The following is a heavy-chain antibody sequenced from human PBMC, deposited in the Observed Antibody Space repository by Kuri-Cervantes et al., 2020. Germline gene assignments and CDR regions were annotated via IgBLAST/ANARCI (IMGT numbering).Heavy chain of an antibody. Sequence: ASVKVSCKASGYTFTSYDINWVRQATGQGLEWMGWMNPNSGNTGYAQKFQGRVTMTRNTSTSTAYLELRSLRSEDTAVYYCACTIRGVINSCFDYWGQGSLVTVSS. V-gene: IGHV1-8*01. D-gene: IGHD3-10*01. CDR2: MNPNSGNT. CDR1: GYTFTSYD. J-gene: IGHJ4*02. CDR3: ACTIRGVINSCFDY.